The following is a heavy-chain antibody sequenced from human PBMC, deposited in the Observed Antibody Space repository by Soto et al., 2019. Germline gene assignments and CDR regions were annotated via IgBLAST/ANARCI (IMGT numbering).Heavy chain of an antibody. V-gene: IGHV3-30*18. CDR3: AKGLVGYVFGVQDYYFGMDV. CDR2: ISYDGINK. Sequence: QVQLVESGGGVVQPGRSLRLSCGASGFKFSTYGMHWVRQAPGKGLEWVAVISYDGINKDYADSVKGRFTISRDNSKNTSYLQMNSLRAEDTAVYYCAKGLVGYVFGVQDYYFGMDVWGQGTTVAVSS. D-gene: IGHD1-26*01. J-gene: IGHJ6*02. CDR1: GFKFSTYG.